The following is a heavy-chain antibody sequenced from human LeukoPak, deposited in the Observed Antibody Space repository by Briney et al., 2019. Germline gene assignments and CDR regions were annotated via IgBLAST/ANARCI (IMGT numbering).Heavy chain of an antibody. J-gene: IGHJ4*02. CDR1: GFTVSSNY. V-gene: IGHV3-53*01. Sequence: GGSLRLSCAASGFTVSSNYMTWVRQAPGKGLEWVSVIYSGGSTYYADSVKGRFTTSRDNSKNTLYLQMNSLRAEDTAVYYRARAADPYYFDYWGQGTLVTVSS. CDR3: ARAADPYYFDY. CDR2: IYSGGST.